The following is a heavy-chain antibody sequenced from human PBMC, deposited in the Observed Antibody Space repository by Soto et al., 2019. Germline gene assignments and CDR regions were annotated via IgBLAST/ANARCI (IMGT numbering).Heavy chain of an antibody. CDR1: GGSISSYY. CDR2: IYYSGST. CDR3: ARFTVDTALGKYIDY. Sequence: SETLTRNCTISGGSISSYYWSWIRQPPGKGLEWIGYIYYSGSTNYNPSLKSRVAISVDTSKNQFSLKLSSVTAADTAVYYCARFTVDTALGKYIDYSGQDTLVTVSS. J-gene: IGHJ4*02. D-gene: IGHD5-18*01. V-gene: IGHV4-59*08.